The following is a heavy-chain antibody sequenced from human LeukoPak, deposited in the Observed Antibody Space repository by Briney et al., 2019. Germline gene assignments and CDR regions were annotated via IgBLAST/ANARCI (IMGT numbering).Heavy chain of an antibody. CDR1: GVSISSGGYF. D-gene: IGHD3-9*01. Sequence: SETLSLTCTVSGVSISSGGYFWTWVRQHPVKGLEWIGFIHYNWTSRFNPSLESRISMSVDTSRRQFSLKLKSVTVADAAIYYCAREVRDFDISTGYSDYRYFDLWGRGTRVTVSS. V-gene: IGHV4-31*03. CDR2: IHYNWTS. J-gene: IGHJ2*01. CDR3: AREVRDFDISTGYSDYRYFDL.